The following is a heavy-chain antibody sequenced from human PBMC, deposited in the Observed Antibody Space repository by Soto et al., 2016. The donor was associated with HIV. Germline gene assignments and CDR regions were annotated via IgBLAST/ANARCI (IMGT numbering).Heavy chain of an antibody. D-gene: IGHD4-4*01. CDR1: GFTFSTYV. J-gene: IGHJ6*03. Sequence: VQLVESGGGVVQPGRSLRLSCAASGFTFSTYVIHWVRQAPGKGLEWVAVIWYDGSNKYYADSVKGRFSISRDNSKNTLYLQMNSLRAEDTAIYYCARGGKSTTVRLQFGYNDHSYYYMDVVGKGTTVTVSS. V-gene: IGHV3-33*01. CDR3: ARGGKSTTVRLQFGYNDHSYYYMDV. CDR2: IWYDGSNK.